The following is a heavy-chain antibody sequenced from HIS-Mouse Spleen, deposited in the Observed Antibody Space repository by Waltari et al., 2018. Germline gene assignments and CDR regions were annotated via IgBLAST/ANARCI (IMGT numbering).Heavy chain of an antibody. CDR1: GYSISSGYY. Sequence: QVQLQESGPGLVKPSETLSLTCTVSGYSISSGYYWGWIRQPPGKGREWIGRIYHSGSTYYNPALKSRVTISVDTSKNQFSLKLSSVTAADTAVYYCARVKTWGQGTLVTVSS. V-gene: IGHV4-38-2*02. CDR2: IYHSGST. J-gene: IGHJ5*02. CDR3: ARVKT.